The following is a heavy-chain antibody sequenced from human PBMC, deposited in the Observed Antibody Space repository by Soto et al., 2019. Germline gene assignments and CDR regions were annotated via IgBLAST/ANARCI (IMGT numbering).Heavy chain of an antibody. V-gene: IGHV3-53*01. CDR1: GFSVSSNY. D-gene: IGHD5-18*01. Sequence: GGSLRLSCAASGFSVSSNYMSWVRQAPGKGLEWVSVIYSGGNTHYADSVKGRFTISRDNSKNTLYLQMNSLRAEDTAVYYCARDSTWIPYYHYGMDVWGQGTTVTVSS. J-gene: IGHJ6*02. CDR3: ARDSTWIPYYHYGMDV. CDR2: IYSGGNT.